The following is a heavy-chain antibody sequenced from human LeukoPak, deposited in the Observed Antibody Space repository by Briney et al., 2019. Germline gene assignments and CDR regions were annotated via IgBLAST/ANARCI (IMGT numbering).Heavy chain of an antibody. J-gene: IGHJ4*02. CDR3: AIILELGFDY. CDR2: IKPDGTEK. CDR1: GFTFSSYW. V-gene: IGHV3-7*05. Sequence: GGSLRLSCAASGFTFSSYWMSWVRQAPGKGLEWVAIIKPDGTEKYYVDSLRGRFTISRDNAKNSLYLQMNSLRAADTAVYYCAIILELGFDYWGQGNLVTVSS. D-gene: IGHD6-13*01.